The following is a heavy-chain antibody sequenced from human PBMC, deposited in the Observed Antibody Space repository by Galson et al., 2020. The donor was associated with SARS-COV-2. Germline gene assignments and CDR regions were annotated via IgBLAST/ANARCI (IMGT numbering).Heavy chain of an antibody. J-gene: IGHJ3*02. CDR1: GFTFSSYD. V-gene: IGHV3-13*05. CDR2: IGTAGDP. Sequence: GESLKISCAASGFTFSSYDMHWVRQATGKGLEWVSAIGTAGDPYYPGSVKGRFTISRENAKNSLYLQMNSLRAGDTAVYYCARGAGRSSSWYGSDAFDIWGRGTMVTVSS. D-gene: IGHD6-13*01. CDR3: ARGAGRSSSWYGSDAFDI.